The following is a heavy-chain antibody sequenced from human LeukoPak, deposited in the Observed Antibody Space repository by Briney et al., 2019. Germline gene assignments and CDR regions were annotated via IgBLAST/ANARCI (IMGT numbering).Heavy chain of an antibody. CDR2: IIPIFGTA. CDR1: GGTFSSYA. D-gene: IGHD4-17*01. V-gene: IGHV1-69*13. J-gene: IGHJ4*02. CDR3: ARSGLEVYGDHVTPLYYFDY. Sequence: SVKVSCKASGGTFSSYAISWVRQAPGQGLEWMGGIIPIFGTANYAQKFQGRVTITADESTSTAYMELSSLRSEDTAVYYCARSGLEVYGDHVTPLYYFDYWGQGTLVTVSS.